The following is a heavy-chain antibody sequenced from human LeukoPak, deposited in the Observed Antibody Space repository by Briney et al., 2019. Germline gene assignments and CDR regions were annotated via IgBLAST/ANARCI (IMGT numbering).Heavy chain of an antibody. CDR3: ARDLVTVTKGFDI. CDR1: DDSFSSHY. D-gene: IGHD4-17*01. J-gene: IGHJ3*02. CDR2: TSYIGST. V-gene: IGHV4-59*11. Sequence: SETLSLTCAVSDDSFSSHYWTWIRQPPGKGLEWIGYTSYIGSTNYNPSLKSRVTISIETSKNQFSLKLSSVTAADTAVYYCARDLVTVTKGFDIWGQGTMVSVSS.